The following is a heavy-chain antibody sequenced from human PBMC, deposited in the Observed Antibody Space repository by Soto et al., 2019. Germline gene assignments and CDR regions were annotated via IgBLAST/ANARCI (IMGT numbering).Heavy chain of an antibody. CDR3: AREKITIFGVVIIDYYYYGMDV. Sequence: ASVKVSCKASGYTFTGYYMHWVRQAPGQGLEWMGWINPNSGGTNYAQKFQGRVTMTRDTSTSTAYMELSRLRSDDTAVYYCAREKITIFGVVIIDYYYYGMDVWGQGTTVTVSS. V-gene: IGHV1-2*02. CDR1: GYTFTGYY. J-gene: IGHJ6*02. D-gene: IGHD3-3*01. CDR2: INPNSGGT.